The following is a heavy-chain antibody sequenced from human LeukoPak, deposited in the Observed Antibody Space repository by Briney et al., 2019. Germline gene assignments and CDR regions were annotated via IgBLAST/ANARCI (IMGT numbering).Heavy chain of an antibody. Sequence: SDTLSLICTVSGASISSYYWSWIRQPAGKGLEWIGDMHYSGSTNYNPSLKSRVTISVDTSKNQFSLKLSSVTAADTAVYYCARFYDRSGPHFDYWGQGTLVTVSS. CDR3: ARFYDRSGPHFDY. CDR1: GASISSYY. V-gene: IGHV4-59*07. CDR2: MHYSGST. D-gene: IGHD3-22*01. J-gene: IGHJ4*02.